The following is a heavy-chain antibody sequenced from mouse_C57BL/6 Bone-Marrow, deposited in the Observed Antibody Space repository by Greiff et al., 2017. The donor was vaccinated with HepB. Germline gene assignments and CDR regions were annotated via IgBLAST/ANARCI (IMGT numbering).Heavy chain of an antibody. J-gene: IGHJ3*01. D-gene: IGHD2-1*01. Sequence: EVQVVESGGGLVKPGGSLKLSCAASGFTFSSYAMSWVRQTPEKRLEWVATISDGGSYTYYPDNVKGRFTISRDNAKNNLYLQMSHLKSEDTAMYYCAREGNLAWLAYWGQGTLVTVSA. CDR3: AREGNLAWLAY. V-gene: IGHV5-4*01. CDR2: ISDGGSYT. CDR1: GFTFSSYA.